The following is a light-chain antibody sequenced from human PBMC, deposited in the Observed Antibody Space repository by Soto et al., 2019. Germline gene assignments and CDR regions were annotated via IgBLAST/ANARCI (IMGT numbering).Light chain of an antibody. CDR2: QDS. CDR3: QAWDSSTGGYV. J-gene: IGLJ1*01. CDR1: KLGDKY. Sequence: SYELTQPPSVSVSPGQTASITCSGDKLGDKYACWYQQKPGQSPVLVIYQDSKRPSGIPERFSGSNSGNTATLTISGTQAMDEDDYYCQAWDSSTGGYVFGTGTKLTVL. V-gene: IGLV3-1*01.